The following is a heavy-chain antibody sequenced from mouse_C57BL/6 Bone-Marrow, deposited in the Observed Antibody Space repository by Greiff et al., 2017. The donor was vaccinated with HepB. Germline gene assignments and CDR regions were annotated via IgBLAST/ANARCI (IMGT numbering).Heavy chain of an antibody. CDR3: ASGYGSSYAMDY. CDR1: GYTFTSYT. V-gene: IGHV1-4*01. D-gene: IGHD1-1*01. J-gene: IGHJ4*01. Sequence: VQLQQSGAELARPGASVKMSCKASGYTFTSYTMHWVKQRPGQGLEWIGYINPSSGYTKYNQKFKDKATLTADKSSSTAYMQLSSLKSEDSAVYYCASGYGSSYAMDYWGQGTSVTVSS. CDR2: INPSSGYT.